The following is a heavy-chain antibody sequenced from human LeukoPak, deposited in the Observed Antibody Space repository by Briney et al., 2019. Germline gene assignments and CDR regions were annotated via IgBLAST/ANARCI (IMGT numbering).Heavy chain of an antibody. CDR3: ARSVGGWFFYYFDY. CDR1: GYTFTSYG. J-gene: IGHJ4*02. D-gene: IGHD6-19*01. CDR2: ISAYSGNT. V-gene: IGHV1-18*01. Sequence: GASVKVSCKASGYTFTSYGISWVRQAPGQGLEWMGWISAYSGNTNYAQKLQGRVTMTTDTSTSTAYMELRSLRSDDTAVYYCARSVGGWFFYYFDYWGQGTLVTVSS.